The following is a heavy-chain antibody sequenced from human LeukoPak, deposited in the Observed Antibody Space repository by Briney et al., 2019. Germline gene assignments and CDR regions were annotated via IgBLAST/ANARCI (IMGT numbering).Heavy chain of an antibody. CDR3: ARGIRGSSWYYLSDP. CDR2: ISSSGSTI. CDR1: GFTFRDYY. J-gene: IGHJ5*02. V-gene: IGHV3-11*01. D-gene: IGHD6-13*01. Sequence: GGSLRLSCAASGFTFRDYYMSWIRQAPGKGLAWVSYISSSGSTIYYADSVKGRFTISRDNAKNSLYLQMNSLRAEDTAVYYCARGIRGSSWYYLSDPWGQGTLVTVSS.